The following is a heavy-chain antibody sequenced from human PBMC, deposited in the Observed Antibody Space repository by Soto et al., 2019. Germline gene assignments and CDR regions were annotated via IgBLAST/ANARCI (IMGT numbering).Heavy chain of an antibody. CDR3: AKDGYDSSGPRGHWFDP. Sequence: GGSLRLSCAASGFTFSSYGMHWVRQAPGKGLEWVAVISYDGSNKYYADSVKGRFTISRDNSKNTLYLQMNSLRAEDTAVYYCAKDGYDSSGPRGHWFDPWGQGTLVTVSS. J-gene: IGHJ5*02. CDR2: ISYDGSNK. V-gene: IGHV3-30*18. D-gene: IGHD3-22*01. CDR1: GFTFSSYG.